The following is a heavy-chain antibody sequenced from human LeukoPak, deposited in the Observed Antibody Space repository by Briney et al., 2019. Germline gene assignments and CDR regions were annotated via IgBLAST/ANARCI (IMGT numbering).Heavy chain of an antibody. D-gene: IGHD6-19*01. V-gene: IGHV3-21*01. CDR1: GFTFSSYG. Sequence: GGSLRLSCADSGFTFSSYGMSWVRQAPGKGLEWVSSISGSSSYIYYADSVKGRFTISRDNAKNSLYLQMNSLRAADTAVYYCARGHIAMAAHDDAFDIWGQGTMVIVSS. CDR3: ARGHIAMAAHDDAFDI. CDR2: ISGSSSYI. J-gene: IGHJ3*02.